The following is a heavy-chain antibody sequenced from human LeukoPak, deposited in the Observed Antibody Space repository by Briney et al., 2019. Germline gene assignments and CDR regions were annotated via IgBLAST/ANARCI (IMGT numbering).Heavy chain of an antibody. CDR2: ISYDGSNK. Sequence: GGSLRLSCAASGFTFSSYAMHWVRQAPGKGLEWVAVISYDGSNKYYADSVKGRSTISRDNSKNTLYLQMNSLRAEHTAVYYCARDPGGASIAAVGDAFDIWGQGTMVTVSS. CDR3: ARDPGGASIAAVGDAFDI. D-gene: IGHD6-13*01. CDR1: GFTFSSYA. J-gene: IGHJ3*02. V-gene: IGHV3-30-3*01.